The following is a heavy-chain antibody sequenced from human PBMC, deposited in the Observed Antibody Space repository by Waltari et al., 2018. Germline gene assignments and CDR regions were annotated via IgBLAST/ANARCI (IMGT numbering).Heavy chain of an antibody. V-gene: IGHV4-39*01. CDR3: ARHWDSNNGRAFDS. Sequence: QLQLQESGPGLVKPSETLYLTCTVSGGSISTNIYYWGWTRQPPGKGLEWIASIHYGGNAYYTPSLESRVTISVDTSKNQFSRKVSAVTAADTAVYYCARHWDSNNGRAFDSWGQGALVTVSS. CDR1: GGSISTNIYY. D-gene: IGHD6-13*01. CDR2: IHYGGNA. J-gene: IGHJ4*02.